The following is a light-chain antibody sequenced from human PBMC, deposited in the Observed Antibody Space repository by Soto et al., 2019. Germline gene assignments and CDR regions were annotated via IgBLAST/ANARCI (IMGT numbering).Light chain of an antibody. CDR3: QQYKDYVYT. CDR2: DVS. Sequence: AIRMTQSPSSFSASTGDRVTITCRASHGISSYLAWYQQKPGKAPKLLISDVSTLERGVPSRFSGSGFATEFTLTISGLQPDDFATYYCQQYKDYVYTFGQGTKVDIK. V-gene: IGKV1-8*01. J-gene: IGKJ2*01. CDR1: HGISSY.